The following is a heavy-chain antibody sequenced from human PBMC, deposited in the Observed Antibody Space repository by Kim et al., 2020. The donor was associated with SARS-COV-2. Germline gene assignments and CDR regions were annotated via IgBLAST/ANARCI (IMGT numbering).Heavy chain of an antibody. CDR3: ARSYRYCSSTSCSYYFDY. CDR2: IGTAGDT. CDR1: GFTFSSYD. J-gene: IGHJ4*02. V-gene: IGHV3-13*01. Sequence: GGSLRLSCAASGFTFSSYDMHWVRQATGKGLEWVSAIGTAGDTYYPGSVKGRFTISRENAKNSLYLQMNSLRAGDTAVYYCARSYRYCSSTSCSYYFDYWGQGTLVTVSS. D-gene: IGHD2-2*01.